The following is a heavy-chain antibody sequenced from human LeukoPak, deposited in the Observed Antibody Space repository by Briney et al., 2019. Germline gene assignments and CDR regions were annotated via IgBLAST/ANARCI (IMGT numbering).Heavy chain of an antibody. D-gene: IGHD4-17*01. Sequence: GGSLRLSCAASGFTFSSYSMNWVRQAPGKGLEWVSSISSSSSYIYYADSVKGRFTISRHNAKNSLYLQMNSLRAEDTAVYYCAREDGDYVFDYWGQGTLVTVSS. CDR1: GFTFSSYS. J-gene: IGHJ4*02. CDR3: AREDGDYVFDY. V-gene: IGHV3-21*01. CDR2: ISSSSSYI.